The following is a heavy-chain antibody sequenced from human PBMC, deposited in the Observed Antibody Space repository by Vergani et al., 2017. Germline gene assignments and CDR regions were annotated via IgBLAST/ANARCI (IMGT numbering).Heavy chain of an antibody. Sequence: VQLVQSGAEVKKPGASVKVSCKASGYTFTSYGISWVRQMPGKGLEWMGRIDPSVSYTNYSPSFQGHVTISADKSISTAYLQWSSLKASDTAMYYCARRYCSSTSCYDWFDPWGQGTLVTVSS. V-gene: IGHV5-10-1*01. D-gene: IGHD2-2*01. J-gene: IGHJ5*02. CDR1: GYTFTSYG. CDR3: ARRYCSSTSCYDWFDP. CDR2: IDPSVSYT.